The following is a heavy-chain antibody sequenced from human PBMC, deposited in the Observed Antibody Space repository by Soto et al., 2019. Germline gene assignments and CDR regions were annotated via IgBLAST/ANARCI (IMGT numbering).Heavy chain of an antibody. D-gene: IGHD2-2*01. J-gene: IGHJ5*02. CDR1: GGYISSFY. V-gene: IGHV4-59*08. CDR3: ARQLGFCSSTSCYAYFAP. Sequence: PSETLSLTCTVSGGYISSFYWNWIRQPPGKGLEWIGYTYYSGNTKYNPSLKSRVTISVDTSKNQFSLKLTSVTAADTAVYYCARQLGFCSSTSCYAYFAPWGQGTLVTVSS. CDR2: TYYSGNT.